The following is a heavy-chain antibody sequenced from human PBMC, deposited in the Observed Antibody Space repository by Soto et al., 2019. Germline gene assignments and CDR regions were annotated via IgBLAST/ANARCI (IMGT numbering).Heavy chain of an antibody. V-gene: IGHV5-51*01. CDR2: IYPGDSDT. CDR1: GYSFTSYW. J-gene: IGHJ6*02. D-gene: IGHD2-15*01. Sequence: GESLKISCKGSGYSFTSYWIGWVRQMPGKGLEWMGIIYPGDSDTRYSPSFQGQVTISADKSISTAYLQWSSLKASDTAMYYCARFATAALNYYYGMDVWGQGTTVTVSS. CDR3: ARFATAALNYYYGMDV.